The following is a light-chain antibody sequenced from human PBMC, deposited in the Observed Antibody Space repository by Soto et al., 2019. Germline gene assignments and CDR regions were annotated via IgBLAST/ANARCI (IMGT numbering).Light chain of an antibody. Sequence: DIQMTQSPSSLSASVGDRVTITCRASQNIKNYLSWFQHKPGKAPKLLIYAASSLQSGVPSRFSGTGSGTDFNLTISSLQPEDFATYSCQQSYTTPWTFGQGTKVDI. V-gene: IGKV1-39*01. J-gene: IGKJ1*01. CDR1: QNIKNY. CDR3: QQSYTTPWT. CDR2: AAS.